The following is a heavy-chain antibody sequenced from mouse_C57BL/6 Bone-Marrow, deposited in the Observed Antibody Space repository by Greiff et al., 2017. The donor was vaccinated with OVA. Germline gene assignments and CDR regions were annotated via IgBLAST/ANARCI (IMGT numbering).Heavy chain of an antibody. V-gene: IGHV1-15*01. CDR1: GYTFTDYE. D-gene: IGHD2-1*01. CDR2: IDPETGGT. CDR3: TKLLENYYFDY. J-gene: IGHJ2*01. Sequence: QVQLQQSGAELVRPGASVTLSCKASGYTFTDYEMHWVKQTPVHGLEWIGAIDPETGGTAYNQKFKGKAILTADKSSSTAYMELRSLTSEDSAVYYCTKLLENYYFDYWGQGTTLTVSS.